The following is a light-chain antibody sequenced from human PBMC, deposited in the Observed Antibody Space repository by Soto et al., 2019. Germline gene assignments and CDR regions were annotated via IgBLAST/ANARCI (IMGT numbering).Light chain of an antibody. CDR1: QDIKNY. J-gene: IGKJ4*01. Sequence: DIQITQSPSSLSSSVSERFTITCQASQDIKNYLNWYQQKSVKAPKLLIYDASDLETGVPSRFSGSGSGTDFTFTINSLQPEDIATYYCQQYDNLPLTFGGGTKVDI. CDR3: QQYDNLPLT. CDR2: DAS. V-gene: IGKV1-33*01.